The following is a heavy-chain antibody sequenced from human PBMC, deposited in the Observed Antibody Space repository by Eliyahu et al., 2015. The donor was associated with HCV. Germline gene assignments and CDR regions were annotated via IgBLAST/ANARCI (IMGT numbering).Heavy chain of an antibody. CDR2: IKTRAEGGTT. J-gene: IGHJ4*02. V-gene: IGHV3-15*01. CDR1: GFTFRNAW. Sequence: EVQLVESGGGLVKPGGSLTLSCAASGFTFRNAWMAWVRQAPGKGLEWVGHIKTRAEGGTTDNAAPMKGRFTISRDDSKNTLYLQMNSLKTEDTAVYFCTTVWWLEPGNYLDYWGQGTLVAVSS. D-gene: IGHD6-19*01. CDR3: TTVWWLEPGNYLDY.